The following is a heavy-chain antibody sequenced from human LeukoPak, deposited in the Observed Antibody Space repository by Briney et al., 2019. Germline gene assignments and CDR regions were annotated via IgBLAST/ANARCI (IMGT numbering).Heavy chain of an antibody. CDR1: GFTFSSYA. D-gene: IGHD2-8*01. J-gene: IGHJ4*02. Sequence: PGGSLRLSCAASGFTFSSYAMSWVRQAPGKGLEWVSAISGSGSCTYYADSVKGRFTISRDNSKNTLYLQMNSLRAEDTAVYYCAKGADLMVYAVRPYYFDYWGQGTLVTVSS. CDR2: ISGSGSCT. CDR3: AKGADLMVYAVRPYYFDY. V-gene: IGHV3-23*01.